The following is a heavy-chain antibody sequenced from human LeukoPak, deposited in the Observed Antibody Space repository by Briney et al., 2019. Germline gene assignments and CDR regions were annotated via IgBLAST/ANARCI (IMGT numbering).Heavy chain of an antibody. J-gene: IGHJ6*02. Sequence: GGSLRLSCAASGFTFSDYWIIWFRQAPGKGLEWVGHINQDGSVKDYVDSVKGRFTISRDNAKNSVYLQMDSLKDEDTAVYYCATIPTGGLVRAGVIDVWGQGTTVTVSS. V-gene: IGHV3-7*01. D-gene: IGHD2-21*01. CDR1: GFTFSDYW. CDR2: INQDGSVK. CDR3: ATIPTGGLVRAGVIDV.